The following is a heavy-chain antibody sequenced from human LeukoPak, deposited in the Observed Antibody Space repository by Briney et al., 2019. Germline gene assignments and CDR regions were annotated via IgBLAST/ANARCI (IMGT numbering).Heavy chain of an antibody. D-gene: IGHD2-2*03. J-gene: IGHJ6*02. CDR2: ISYDGSNK. Sequence: GGSLRLSCAASGFTFSSYAMHWVRQAPGKGLEWVAVISYDGSNKYYADSVKGRFTISRDNSKNTLYLQMNSLRAEDTAVHYCARMDIVVVPEGDYYYGMDVWGQGTTVTVSS. V-gene: IGHV3-30-3*01. CDR1: GFTFSSYA. CDR3: ARMDIVVVPEGDYYYGMDV.